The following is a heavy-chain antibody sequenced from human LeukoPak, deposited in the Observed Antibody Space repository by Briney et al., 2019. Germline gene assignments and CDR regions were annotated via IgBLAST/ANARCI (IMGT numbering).Heavy chain of an antibody. CDR3: AKARTRGYSYGSFDY. J-gene: IGHJ4*02. CDR1: GFTLSSYS. D-gene: IGHD5-18*01. CDR2: ISSSSSYI. V-gene: IGHV3-21*01. Sequence: GGSLRLSCAASGFTLSSYSMNWVRQAPGKGLEWVSSISSSSSYIYYADSVKGRFTISRDNAKNSLYLQMNSLRAEDTAVYYCAKARTRGYSYGSFDYWGQGTLVTVSS.